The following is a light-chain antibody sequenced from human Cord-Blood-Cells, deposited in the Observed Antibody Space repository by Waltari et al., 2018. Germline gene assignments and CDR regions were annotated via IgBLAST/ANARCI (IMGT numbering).Light chain of an antibody. J-gene: IGKJ4*01. CDR1: QSISSH. CDR3: QQRYSTTPT. Sequence: DIQMTQSPSSLSASVRDRVTLTCRASQSISSHLNLYQQQPGKAPKLLIYAAASLQSGVPSRCISSGSSTDFSPTISSLQPDDFATSYCQQRYSTTPTFGGGTKVEIK. CDR2: AAA. V-gene: IGKV1-39*01.